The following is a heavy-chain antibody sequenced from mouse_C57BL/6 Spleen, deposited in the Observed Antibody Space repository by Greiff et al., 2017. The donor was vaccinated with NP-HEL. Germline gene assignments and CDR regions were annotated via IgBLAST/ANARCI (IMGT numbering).Heavy chain of an antibody. J-gene: IGHJ2*01. CDR3: AKMGGSSYGGYFDY. D-gene: IGHD1-1*01. CDR1: GFSLTSYG. Sequence: VQLQQSGPGLVQPSQSLSITCTVSGFSLTSYGVHCVRQSPGKGLEWLGVIWRGGSTDYNAAFMSRLSITKDNSKSQVFFKMNSLQADDTAIYYCAKMGGSSYGGYFDYWGQGTTLTVSS. CDR2: IWRGGST. V-gene: IGHV2-5*01.